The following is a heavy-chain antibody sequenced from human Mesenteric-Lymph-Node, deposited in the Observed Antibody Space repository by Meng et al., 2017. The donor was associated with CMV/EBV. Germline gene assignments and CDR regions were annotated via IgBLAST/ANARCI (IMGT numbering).Heavy chain of an antibody. V-gene: IGHV3-21*01. CDR1: GFTFSSYS. J-gene: IGHJ4*02. CDR3: ARRTKQSPAAGPEFDY. Sequence: GGSLRLSCAASGFTFSSYSMNWVRQAPGKGLEWVSSIISSSSYIYYADSVKGRFTISRDNAKNSLYLQMNSLRAEDTAVYYCARRTKQSPAAGPEFDYWGQGTLVTVSS. CDR2: IISSSSYI. D-gene: IGHD6-13*01.